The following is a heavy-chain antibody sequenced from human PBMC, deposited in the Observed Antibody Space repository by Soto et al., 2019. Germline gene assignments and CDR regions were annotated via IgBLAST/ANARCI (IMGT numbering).Heavy chain of an antibody. D-gene: IGHD2-2*01. CDR3: AKVTYPTPYFDY. CDR2: ISGRGGST. J-gene: IGHJ4*02. V-gene: IGHV3-23*01. CDR1: GFTFSSYA. Sequence: EVQLLESGGGLVQPGGSLRLSCAASGFTFSSYAMSWVRQAPGKGLEWVSAISGRGGSTYYADSVKGRFTISRDNSKNTLYLQMNSLRAEDTAVYYCAKVTYPTPYFDYWGQGTLVTVSS.